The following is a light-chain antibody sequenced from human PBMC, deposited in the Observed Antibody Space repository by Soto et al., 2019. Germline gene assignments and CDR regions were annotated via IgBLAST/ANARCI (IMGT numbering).Light chain of an antibody. CDR3: SSYAGSNNFV. CDR1: SSDVGGYNY. J-gene: IGLJ7*01. CDR2: EVS. Sequence: QSALTQPPSASGSPGQSVTISCTGTSSDVGGYNYVSWYQQHPGKAPKLMIYEVSERPSGVPDRVSGSKSSNTASLTVSGLQAEDEADYYCSSYAGSNNFVFGTGTQLTVL. V-gene: IGLV2-8*01.